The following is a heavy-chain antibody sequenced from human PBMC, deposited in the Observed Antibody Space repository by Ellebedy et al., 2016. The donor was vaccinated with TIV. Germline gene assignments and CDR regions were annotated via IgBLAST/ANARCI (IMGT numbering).Heavy chain of an antibody. CDR2: ISAYNGNT. J-gene: IGHJ4*02. CDR1: GYTFTSYG. V-gene: IGHV1-18*01. D-gene: IGHD3-22*01. CDR3: AREPYYYDSSGYYPLVDY. Sequence: ASVKVSCXASGYTFTSYGISWVRQAPGQGLEWMGWISAYNGNTNYAQKLQGRVTMTTDTSTSTAYMELRSLRSDDTAVYYCAREPYYYDSSGYYPLVDYWGQGTLVTVSS.